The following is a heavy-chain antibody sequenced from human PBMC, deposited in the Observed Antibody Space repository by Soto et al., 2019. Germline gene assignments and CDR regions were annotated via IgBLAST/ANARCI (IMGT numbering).Heavy chain of an antibody. J-gene: IGHJ4*02. V-gene: IGHV3-23*03. Sequence: EAPLLESGGQLVQPGVSLRLSCAASGFTFSTYTMNWVRQAPGKGLEWVEGIFPGGRTYYANSVKGRFTISRDHSQSSVFLQMSSLRDEDTAVYYCANDRQPDGIWTFDLWGQGTPVTVSS. CDR3: ANDRQPDGIWTFDL. CDR1: GFTFSTYT. D-gene: IGHD3-9*01. CDR2: IFPGGRT.